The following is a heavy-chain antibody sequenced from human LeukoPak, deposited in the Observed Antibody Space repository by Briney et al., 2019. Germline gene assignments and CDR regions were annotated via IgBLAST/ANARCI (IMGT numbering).Heavy chain of an antibody. V-gene: IGHV1-69*13. J-gene: IGHJ6*02. D-gene: IGHD2-15*01. CDR1: GGTFSSYA. CDR2: IIPIFGTA. Sequence: SVKVSCKASGGTFSSYAISWVRQAPGQGLEWMGGIIPIFGTANYAQKFQGRVTITADESTSTAYMELSSLRSEDTAVYYCASSGCSGGSCYYYYYYYGMDVWGQGTTVTVSS. CDR3: ASSGCSGGSCYYYYYYYGMDV.